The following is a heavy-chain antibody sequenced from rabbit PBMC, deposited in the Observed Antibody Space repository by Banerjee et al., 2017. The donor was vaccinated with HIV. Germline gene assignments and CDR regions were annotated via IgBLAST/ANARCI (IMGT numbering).Heavy chain of an antibody. D-gene: IGHD7-1*01. V-gene: IGHV1S45*01. CDR3: SRDGGGTSVGYINM. Sequence: QEQLEEAGGGLVKPEGPLTPSCTASGFSFSNNFVMCWVREAPGKGLEWISCINTSTGTADYASWARGRVTISRSSSTSVTLKMTSLTAADAATYFCSRDGGGTSVGYINMWGPGTLVTVS. CDR2: INTSTGTA. J-gene: IGHJ6*01. CDR1: GFSFSNNFV.